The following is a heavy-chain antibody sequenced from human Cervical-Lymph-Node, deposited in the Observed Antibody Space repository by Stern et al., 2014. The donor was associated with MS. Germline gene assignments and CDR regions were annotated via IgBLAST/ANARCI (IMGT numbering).Heavy chain of an antibody. J-gene: IGHJ4*02. CDR3: ARGYMDIVVVPAFDY. D-gene: IGHD2-2*03. CDR2: INPSGGST. V-gene: IGHV1-46*03. CDR1: GYTFTSYY. Sequence: QMQLVQSGAEVKKPGASVKVSCKASGYTFTSYYMHWVRQAPGQGLEWMGIINPSGGSTSYAQKFQGRVTMTRDTSTSTVYMELSSLRSEDTAVYYCARGYMDIVVVPAFDYWGQGTLVTVSS.